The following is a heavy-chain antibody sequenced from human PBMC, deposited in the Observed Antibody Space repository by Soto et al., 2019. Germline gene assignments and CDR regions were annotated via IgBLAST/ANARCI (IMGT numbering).Heavy chain of an antibody. CDR2: IKQDGSEK. J-gene: IGHJ4*02. D-gene: IGHD6-19*01. V-gene: IGHV3-7*04. CDR1: GFTFSSYC. CDR3: ARAAVAGTVDY. Sequence: EVQLVESGGGLVQPGGSLRLSCAASGFTFSSYCMSWVRQAPGKGLEWVANIKQDGSEKYYVDSVKGRFTISRDNAKNSLYLQMNSLRAEDTAVYYCARAAVAGTVDYWGQGTLVTVSS.